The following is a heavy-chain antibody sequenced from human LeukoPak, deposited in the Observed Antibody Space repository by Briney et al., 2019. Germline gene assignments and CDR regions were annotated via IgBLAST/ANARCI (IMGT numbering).Heavy chain of an antibody. J-gene: IGHJ4*02. D-gene: IGHD3-22*01. V-gene: IGHV4-34*01. CDR1: GGSFSGYY. CDR3: AREHYDSSGLYYFDY. CDR2: INHSGST. Sequence: PSETLSLTCAVYGGSFSGYYWSWIRQPPGKGLEWIGEINHSGSTNYNPSLKSRVTISVDTSKNQFSLKLSSVTAADTAVYYCAREHYDSSGLYYFDYWGQGTLVTVSS.